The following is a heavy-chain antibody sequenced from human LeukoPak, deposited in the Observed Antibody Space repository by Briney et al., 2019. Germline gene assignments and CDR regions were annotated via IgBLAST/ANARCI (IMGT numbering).Heavy chain of an antibody. CDR1: GFTFSSYA. D-gene: IGHD3-10*01. V-gene: IGHV3-23*01. CDR2: ISGSGGST. Sequence: GGSLRLSCAASGFTFSSYAMSWVRQTPGKGLEWVSAISGSGGSTYYADSVKGRFTISRDNSKNTLYLQMNSLRAEDTAVYYCAKDRGEMVRGVIITNNWFDPWGQGTLVTVSS. J-gene: IGHJ5*02. CDR3: AKDRGEMVRGVIITNNWFDP.